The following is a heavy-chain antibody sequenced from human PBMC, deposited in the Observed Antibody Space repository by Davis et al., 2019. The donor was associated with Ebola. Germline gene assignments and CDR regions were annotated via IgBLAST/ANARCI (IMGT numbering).Heavy chain of an antibody. CDR1: GYSFTSYW. D-gene: IGHD2-2*02. V-gene: IGHV5-10-1*01. CDR3: ARLQVRRSNVPAAIGGWFDP. J-gene: IGHJ5*02. Sequence: GESLKISCKGSGYSFTSYWISWVRQMPGKGLEWMGRIDPSDSYTNYSPSFQGHVTISADKSISTAYLQWSSLKASDTAMYYCARLQVRRSNVPAAIGGWFDPWGQGTLVTVSS. CDR2: IDPSDSYT.